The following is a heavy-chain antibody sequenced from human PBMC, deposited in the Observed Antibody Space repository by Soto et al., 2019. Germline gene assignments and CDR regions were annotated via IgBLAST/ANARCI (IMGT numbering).Heavy chain of an antibody. CDR2: ISAYNGNT. CDR1: GYTFTSYG. V-gene: IGHV1-18*04. Sequence: QVPLVQSGAEVKKPGASVKVSCKASGYTFTSYGISWVRQAPGQGLEWMGWISAYNGNTNYAQKLQGRVTMTTDTSTNTAYMELRSLRSDDTAVYYCARVLSSAPYYDFWSGYYKFDPWGQGTLVTVSS. J-gene: IGHJ5*02. CDR3: ARVLSSAPYYDFWSGYYKFDP. D-gene: IGHD3-3*01.